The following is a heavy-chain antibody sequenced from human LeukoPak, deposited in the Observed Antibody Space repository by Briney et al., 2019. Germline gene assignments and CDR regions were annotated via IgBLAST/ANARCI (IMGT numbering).Heavy chain of an antibody. J-gene: IGHJ4*02. V-gene: IGHV3-13*01. CDR2: IGIRGDA. CDR3: ARDSNYDY. D-gene: IGHD3-3*02. Sequence: PGGSLRLSCAASGFTFIDYDMHWVRQVIGKGLEWVSAIGIRGDAHYSGSVKGRFTISRENAESSLYLQMNSLRAEDTAVYYCARDSNYDYWGQGTLVTVSS. CDR1: GFTFIDYD.